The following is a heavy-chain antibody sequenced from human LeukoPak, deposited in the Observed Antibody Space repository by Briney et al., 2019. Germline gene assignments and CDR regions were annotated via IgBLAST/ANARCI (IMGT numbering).Heavy chain of an antibody. D-gene: IGHD2-2*01. J-gene: IGHJ5*02. V-gene: IGHV1-8*01. CDR2: MNPNSGNT. CDR1: GYTFTSYG. Sequence: ASVKVSCKASGYTFTSYGINWARQATGQGLEWMGWMNPNSGNTGYAQKFQGRVAMTRDTSISTAYMELSSLRSEDTAVYYCARVTPTYCSSTSCYSLDPWGQGTLVTVSS. CDR3: ARVTPTYCSSTSCYSLDP.